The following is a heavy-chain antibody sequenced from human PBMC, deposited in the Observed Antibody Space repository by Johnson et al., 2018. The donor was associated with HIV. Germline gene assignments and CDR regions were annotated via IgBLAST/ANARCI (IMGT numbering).Heavy chain of an antibody. CDR3: TTDPWGSDAFEI. D-gene: IGHD7-27*01. V-gene: IGHV3-7*05. Sequence: MLLVESGGGVVQPGGSLRLSCAASGFTFSDYYMAWIRQTPGKGLEWVANIKQDGSETYYVDSVTGRFTISSNNAKNPLYLQMNSLKTEDTAVYYCTTDPWGSDAFEIWGQGTMVTVSS. CDR2: IKQDGSET. CDR1: GFTFSDYY. J-gene: IGHJ3*02.